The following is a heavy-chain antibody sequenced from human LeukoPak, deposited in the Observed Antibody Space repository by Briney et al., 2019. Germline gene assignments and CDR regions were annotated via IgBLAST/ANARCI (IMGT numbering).Heavy chain of an antibody. Sequence: GGSLRLSCAASGFTFINYAMSWVRQAPGRGLEWVSTITGDGDSTYVADSVKGRFTISRDNSKNSLFLQMNSVRAEDTAVYYCARGFFVVSPASPYDAFELWGQGTMVTVSS. D-gene: IGHD2-21*01. CDR3: ARGFFVVSPASPYDAFEL. CDR1: GFTFINYA. V-gene: IGHV3-23*01. CDR2: ITGDGDST. J-gene: IGHJ3*01.